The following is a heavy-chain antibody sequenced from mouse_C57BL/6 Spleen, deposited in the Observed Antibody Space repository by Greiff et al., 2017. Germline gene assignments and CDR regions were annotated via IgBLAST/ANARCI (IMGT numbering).Heavy chain of an antibody. CDR3: ARRYYDYPYYAMDY. CDR2: ISSGSSTI. Sequence: EVKLMESGGGLVKPGGSLKLSCAASGFTFSDYGMHWVRQAPEKGLEWVAYISSGSSTIYYADTVKGRFTISRDNAKNTLFLQMTSLRSEDTAMYYCARRYYDYPYYAMDYWGQGTSVTVSS. D-gene: IGHD2-4*01. V-gene: IGHV5-17*01. J-gene: IGHJ4*01. CDR1: GFTFSDYG.